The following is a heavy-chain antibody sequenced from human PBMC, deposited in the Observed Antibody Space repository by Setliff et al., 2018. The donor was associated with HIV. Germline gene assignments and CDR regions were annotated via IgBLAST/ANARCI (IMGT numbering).Heavy chain of an antibody. D-gene: IGHD5-12*01. CDR3: ARQMPIPGIAITPVDY. CDR2: IYTSGST. V-gene: IGHV4-59*08. CDR1: GGSISSHY. J-gene: IGHJ4*02. Sequence: PSETLSLTCTVSGGSISSHYWSWIRQPPGKGLEWIGHIYTSGSTNYNPSLKSRLTISVDTSKSQFSLTLTSVTAADTAVYYCARQMPIPGIAITPVDYWGQGALVTVSS.